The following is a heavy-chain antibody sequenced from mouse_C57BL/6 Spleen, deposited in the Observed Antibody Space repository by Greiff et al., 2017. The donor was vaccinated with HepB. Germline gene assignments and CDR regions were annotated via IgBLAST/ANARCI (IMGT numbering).Heavy chain of an antibody. D-gene: IGHD1-1*01. V-gene: IGHV1-50*01. CDR3: ARNYYGSSHYFDY. CDR2: IDPSDSHT. Sequence: QVQLQQPGAELVKPGASVKLSCKASGYTFTSYWMQWVKQRPGQGLEWIGEIDPSDSHTNYNQKFKGKATLTVDTSSSTAYMQLSSLTSEDSAVYYCARNYYGSSHYFDYWGQGTTLTVSS. CDR1: GYTFTSYW. J-gene: IGHJ2*01.